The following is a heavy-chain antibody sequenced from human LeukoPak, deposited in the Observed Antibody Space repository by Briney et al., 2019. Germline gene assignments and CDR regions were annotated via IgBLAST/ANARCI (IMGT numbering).Heavy chain of an antibody. J-gene: IGHJ6*02. CDR2: IYYSGST. V-gene: IGHV4-59*01. Sequence: SETLSLTCTVSGGSISSYYWSWIRQPPGRGLEWIGYIYYSGSTNYNPSLKSRVTISVGTSKNQFSLKLSSVTAADTAVYYCASSVWGSYRQYYGMDVWGQGTTVTVSS. D-gene: IGHD3-16*02. CDR3: ASSVWGSYRQYYGMDV. CDR1: GGSISSYY.